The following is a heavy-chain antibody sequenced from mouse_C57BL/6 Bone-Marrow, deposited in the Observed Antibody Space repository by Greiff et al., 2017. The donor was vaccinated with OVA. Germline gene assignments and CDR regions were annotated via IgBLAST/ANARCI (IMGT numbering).Heavy chain of an antibody. CDR3: ARGDDYASYYFDY. D-gene: IGHD2-4*01. Sequence: QVQLQQPGAELVKPGASVKLSCKASGYTFTSYWMQWVKQRPGQGLEWIGEIDPSDSYTNYNQKFKGKATLTVDTSSSTAYMQLSSLTSEDSAVYYCARGDDYASYYFDYWGQGTTLTVSS. CDR1: GYTFTSYW. V-gene: IGHV1-50*01. J-gene: IGHJ2*01. CDR2: IDPSDSYT.